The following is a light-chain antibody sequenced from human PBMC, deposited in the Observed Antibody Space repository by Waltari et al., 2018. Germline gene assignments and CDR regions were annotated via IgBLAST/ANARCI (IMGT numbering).Light chain of an antibody. CDR3: LLYNGGGWV. Sequence: QTVVTQEPSLTVSPGGTVTLTCASSTGAVTSAYFPNWFQQKPGQALRALIYTAINKHAWTPARFSGFLLGGKAALTLSGVQPEDEAEYYCLLYNGGGWVFGGGTQLTVL. V-gene: IGLV7-43*01. J-gene: IGLJ3*02. CDR2: TAI. CDR1: TGAVTSAYF.